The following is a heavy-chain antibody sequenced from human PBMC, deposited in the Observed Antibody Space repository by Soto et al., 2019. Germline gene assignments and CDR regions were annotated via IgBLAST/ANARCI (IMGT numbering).Heavy chain of an antibody. Sequence: GGSLRLSCAASGFTFSSYAMHWVRQAPGKGLEWVAVISYDGSNKYYADSVKGRFTISRDNSKNTLYLQMNSLRAEDTAVYYCARDRGWAMVRGVITGRYYYYGMDVWGQGTTVTVSS. CDR1: GFTFSSYA. V-gene: IGHV3-30-3*01. CDR2: ISYDGSNK. J-gene: IGHJ6*02. D-gene: IGHD3-10*01. CDR3: ARDRGWAMVRGVITGRYYYYGMDV.